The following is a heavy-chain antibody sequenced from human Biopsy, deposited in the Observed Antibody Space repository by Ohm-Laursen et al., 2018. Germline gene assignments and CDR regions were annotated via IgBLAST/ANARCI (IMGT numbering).Heavy chain of an antibody. J-gene: IGHJ4*02. V-gene: IGHV4-59*07. CDR1: GGSIGSFF. D-gene: IGHD1-26*01. CDR3: ARVGAGAPSIDYFDY. CDR2: IYYSGST. Sequence: SDTLSLTCIVSGGSIGSFFWSWIRQPPGKGLEWIGYIYYSGSTNYNPSLRSRVTISVDRSKNQFSLELSSVTAADTAVYYCARVGAGAPSIDYFDYWGQGPLVTVSS.